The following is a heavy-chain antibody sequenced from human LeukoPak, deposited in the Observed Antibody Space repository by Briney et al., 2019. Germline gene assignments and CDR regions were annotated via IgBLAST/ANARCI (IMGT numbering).Heavy chain of an antibody. J-gene: IGHJ4*02. V-gene: IGHV4-30-4*01. Sequence: SETLSLTCTVSGGSLSSGDYYWRWIRQPPGKGLEWIGYIYYSGSTYYNPSLKSRVTISVGTSKNQFSLKLSSVTAADTAVYYCATANFDCSGGSCYSYYFDYWGQGTLVTVSS. CDR2: IYYSGST. D-gene: IGHD2-15*01. CDR1: GGSLSSGDYY. CDR3: ATANFDCSGGSCYSYYFDY.